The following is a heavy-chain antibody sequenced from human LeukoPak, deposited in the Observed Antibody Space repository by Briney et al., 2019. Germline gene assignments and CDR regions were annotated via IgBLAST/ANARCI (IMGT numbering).Heavy chain of an antibody. CDR3: ARDLRFLEWINWFDP. D-gene: IGHD3-3*01. J-gene: IGHJ5*02. Sequence: ASVNVSCKASGYTFTGYYMHWVRQAPGQGLEWMGRINPNSGGTNYAQKFQGRVTMTRDTSISTAYMELSRLRSDDTAVYYCARDLRFLEWINWFDPWGQGTLVTVSS. CDR2: INPNSGGT. CDR1: GYTFTGYY. V-gene: IGHV1-2*06.